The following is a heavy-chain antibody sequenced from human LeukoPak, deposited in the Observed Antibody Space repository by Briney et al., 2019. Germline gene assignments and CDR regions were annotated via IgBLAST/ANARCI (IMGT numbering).Heavy chain of an antibody. J-gene: IGHJ4*02. Sequence: PSETLSLTCAVSGGSISSGGYSWSWIRQPPGKGLEWIGYIYHSGSTYYNPSLKSRVTISVDRSKNQFSLKLSSVTAADTAVYYCARDGRVGATYYYFDYWGQGTLVTVSS. V-gene: IGHV4-30-2*01. CDR2: IYHSGST. CDR3: ARDGRVGATYYYFDY. D-gene: IGHD1-26*01. CDR1: GGSISSGGYS.